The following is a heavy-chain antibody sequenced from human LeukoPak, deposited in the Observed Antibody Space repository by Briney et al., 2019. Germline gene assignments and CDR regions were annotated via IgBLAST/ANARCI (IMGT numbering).Heavy chain of an antibody. D-gene: IGHD6-19*01. CDR3: ASQCHYCKDV. V-gene: IGHV3-30*04. CDR1: GFTFSSYA. J-gene: IGHJ6*02. Sequence: GGSLRLSCAASGFTFSSYAMHWVRQAPGKGLEWVAVISYDGSNKYYADSVKGRFTISRDNSKNTLYLQMNSLRAEDTAVYYCASQCHYCKDVWGQGTTVTVSS. CDR2: ISYDGSNK.